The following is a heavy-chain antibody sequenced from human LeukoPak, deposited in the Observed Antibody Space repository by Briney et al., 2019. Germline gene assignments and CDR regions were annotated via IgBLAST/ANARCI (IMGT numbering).Heavy chain of an antibody. V-gene: IGHV4-34*01. Sequence: PSETPSLTCAVYGGSFSGYYWSWIRQPPGKGLEWIGEINHSGSTNYNPSLTSLKSRVTISVDTPKNQFSLKLSSVTAADTAVYYCARSPIVSGGSGYYAFDIWGQGTMVTVSS. J-gene: IGHJ3*02. CDR2: INHSGST. CDR3: ARSPIVSGGSGYYAFDI. CDR1: GGSFSGYY. D-gene: IGHD3-22*01.